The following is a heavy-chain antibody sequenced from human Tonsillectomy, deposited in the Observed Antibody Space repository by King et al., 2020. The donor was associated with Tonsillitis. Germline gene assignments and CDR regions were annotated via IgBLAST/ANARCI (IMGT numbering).Heavy chain of an antibody. V-gene: IGHV5-10-1*03. CDR1: GYSFITYW. CDR3: ARHGDYGSAIGDAFDL. Sequence: VQLVESGAEVKKPGESLRISCKGSGYSFITYWISWVRQMPGKGLEWMGRIDPSDSYTNYSPSFQGHVTISTDKSINTAYLQWTSLKASDTAMYYCARHGDYGSAIGDAFDLWGQGTIVTVSS. D-gene: IGHD4-17*01. J-gene: IGHJ3*01. CDR2: IDPSDSYT.